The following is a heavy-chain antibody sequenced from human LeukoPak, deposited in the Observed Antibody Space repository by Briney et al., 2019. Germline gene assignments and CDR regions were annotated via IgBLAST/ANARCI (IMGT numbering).Heavy chain of an antibody. CDR1: GFTFSSCA. V-gene: IGHV3-30*04. J-gene: IGHJ4*02. Sequence: GGSLRLSCAASGFTFSSCAMHWVRQAPGKGLEWVAVISYDGSNKYYADSVKGRFTISRDNSKNTLYLQTNSLRAEDTAVYYCAKDGKIRNWNYYQAKPVYWGQGTLVTVSS. CDR2: ISYDGSNK. D-gene: IGHD1-7*01. CDR3: AKDGKIRNWNYYQAKPVY.